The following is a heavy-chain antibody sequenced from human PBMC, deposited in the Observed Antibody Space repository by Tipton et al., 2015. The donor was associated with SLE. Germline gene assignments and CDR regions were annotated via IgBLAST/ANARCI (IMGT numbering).Heavy chain of an antibody. D-gene: IGHD3-3*01. Sequence: SLRLSCAASGFTFRNYAMGWVRQAPGKGLEWVSAVYSGGNTYYGDSVKGRFTISRDNSKNTVHLQMNSLRVEDTAVYYCVRDIGAFDTWGQGTVVTVFS. CDR3: VRDIGAFDT. V-gene: IGHV3-23*03. J-gene: IGHJ3*02. CDR2: VYSGGNT. CDR1: GFTFRNYA.